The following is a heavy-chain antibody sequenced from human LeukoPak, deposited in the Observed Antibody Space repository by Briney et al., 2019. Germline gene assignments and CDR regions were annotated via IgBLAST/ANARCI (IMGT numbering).Heavy chain of an antibody. Sequence: ASMKVSCKASGYSFTTHYVHWVRQAPGQGLEWMGIINPTVGTTFYAQKFQDRVTMTSDTSASIAYLDLNSLRSHDTAVYFCARGDRDESGGGYGMDVWGKGTTVTVSS. V-gene: IGHV1-46*01. D-gene: IGHD1-26*01. J-gene: IGHJ6*04. CDR2: INPTVGTT. CDR3: ARGDRDESGGGYGMDV. CDR1: GYSFTTHY.